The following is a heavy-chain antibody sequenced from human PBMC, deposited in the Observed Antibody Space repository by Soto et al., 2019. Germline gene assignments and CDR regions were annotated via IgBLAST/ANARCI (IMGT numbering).Heavy chain of an antibody. J-gene: IGHJ6*02. CDR1: GGSISSSSYY. Sequence: SETLSLTCTVSGGSISSSSYYWGWIRQPPGKGLEWIGSIYYSGSTYYNPSLKSRVTISVDTSKNQFSLKLSSVTAADTAVYYCARQGRQYYYYGMDVWGQGTTVTVSS. V-gene: IGHV4-39*01. CDR2: IYYSGST. D-gene: IGHD2-15*01. CDR3: ARQGRQYYYYGMDV.